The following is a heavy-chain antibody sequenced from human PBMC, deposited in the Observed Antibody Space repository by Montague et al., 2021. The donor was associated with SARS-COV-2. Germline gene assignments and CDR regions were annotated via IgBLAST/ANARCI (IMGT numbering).Heavy chain of an antibody. V-gene: IGHV4-61*02. J-gene: IGHJ6*02. D-gene: IGHD3-16*01. Sequence: TLSLTCTVAGGSIRSGSYYWSWIRQPAGKGLEWIGRIYRSGSTNYNPAHKSRVTMSVDTSKNQFSLKVSAVTAADTAVYYCARDYVDYSYYYGLDVWGQGTTVTVSS. CDR3: ARDYVDYSYYYGLDV. CDR1: GGSIRSGSYY. CDR2: IYRSGST.